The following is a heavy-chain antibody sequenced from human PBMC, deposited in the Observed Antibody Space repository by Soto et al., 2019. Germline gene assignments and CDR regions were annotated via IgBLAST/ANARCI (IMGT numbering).Heavy chain of an antibody. J-gene: IGHJ6*02. D-gene: IGHD3-3*01. CDR2: IYYSGST. Sequence: KTSETLSLTCTVSGGSISSYYWSWIRQPPGKGLEWIGYIYYSGSTNYNPSLKSRVTISVDTSKNQFSLKLSSVTAADTAVYYCARGSKSYDFWSGYPYYYYYGMDVWGQGTTVTVSS. CDR1: GGSISSYY. V-gene: IGHV4-59*01. CDR3: ARGSKSYDFWSGYPYYYYYGMDV.